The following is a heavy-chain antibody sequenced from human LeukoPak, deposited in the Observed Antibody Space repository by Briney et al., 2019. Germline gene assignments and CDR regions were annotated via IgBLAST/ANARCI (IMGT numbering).Heavy chain of an antibody. V-gene: IGHV1-24*01. CDR1: GYTLTELS. Sequence: GASVKVSCKVSGYTLTELSMHWVRQAPGKGLEWMGGFDPEDGETIYAQKFQGRVTMTEDTSTDTAYMELSSLRSEDTAVYYCATDLRGNPWQRVDYWGQGTLVTVSS. CDR2: FDPEDGET. D-gene: IGHD3-16*01. CDR3: ATDLRGNPWQRVDY. J-gene: IGHJ4*02.